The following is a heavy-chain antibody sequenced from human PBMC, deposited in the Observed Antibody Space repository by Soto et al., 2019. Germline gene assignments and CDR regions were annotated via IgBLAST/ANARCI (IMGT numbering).Heavy chain of an antibody. CDR1: GGSISSYY. J-gene: IGHJ6*02. D-gene: IGHD6-13*01. CDR2: IYYSGST. Sequence: PSETLSLTCTVSGGSISSYYWSWIRQPPGKGLEWIGYIYYSGSTNYNPSLKSRVTISADTSKNQFSLKLSSVTAADTAVYYCARFGTGGSSYEHGNYYYYYGMDVWGQGTTVTVSS. V-gene: IGHV4-59*01. CDR3: ARFGTGGSSYEHGNYYYYYGMDV.